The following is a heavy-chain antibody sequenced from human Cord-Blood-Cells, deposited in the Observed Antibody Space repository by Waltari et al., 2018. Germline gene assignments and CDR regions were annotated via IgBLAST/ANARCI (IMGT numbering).Heavy chain of an antibody. J-gene: IGHJ4*02. CDR3: ARGRYCSSTSCYYWGYFDY. D-gene: IGHD2-2*01. V-gene: IGHV1-69*01. CDR1: GGTFSSYA. Sequence: QVQLVQSGAEVKKPGSSVKVSCKASGGTFSSYAISWVRQAPGQGLEWMGGIIPIFGTANYAQKFQGRVTITADESTSTAYMELSSLRSEDTAVYYCARGRYCSSTSCYYWGYFDYWGQGTLVTVSS. CDR2: IIPIFGTA.